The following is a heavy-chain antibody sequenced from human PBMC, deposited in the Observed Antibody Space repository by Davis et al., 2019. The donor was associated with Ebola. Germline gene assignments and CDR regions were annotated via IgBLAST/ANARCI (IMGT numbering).Heavy chain of an antibody. D-gene: IGHD3-22*01. CDR1: GFTFSSYA. CDR2: ISYDGSNK. J-gene: IGHJ6*02. CDR3: AKTITMIVVVITAEDYYYGMDV. Sequence: GESLKISCAASGFTFSSYAMHWVRQAPGKGLEWVAVISYDGSNKYYADSVKGRFTISRDNSKNTLYLQMNSLRAEDTAVYYCAKTITMIVVVITAEDYYYGMDVWGQGTTVTVSS. V-gene: IGHV3-30-3*02.